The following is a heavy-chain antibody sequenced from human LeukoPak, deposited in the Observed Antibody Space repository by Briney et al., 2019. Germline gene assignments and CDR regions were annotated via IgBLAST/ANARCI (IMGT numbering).Heavy chain of an antibody. CDR1: GGSFSGYY. J-gene: IGHJ4*02. CDR2: INHSGST. CDR3: AREIAAAAHGGDY. Sequence: SETLSLTCAGYGGSFSGYYWSWIRQPPGKGLEWIGEINHSGSTNYNPSLKSRVTISVDTSKNQFSLKLSSVTAADTAVYYCAREIAAAAHGGDYWGQGTLVTVSS. V-gene: IGHV4-34*01. D-gene: IGHD6-13*01.